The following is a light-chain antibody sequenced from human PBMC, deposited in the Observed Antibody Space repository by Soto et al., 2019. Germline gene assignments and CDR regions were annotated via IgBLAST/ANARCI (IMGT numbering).Light chain of an antibody. V-gene: IGKV2-28*01. CDR2: LGS. J-gene: IGKJ1*01. CDR1: QSLLHSNGYNY. CDR3: MQALRTPWT. Sequence: DVVMTQSPLSLPVTPGEPASISCRSSQSLLHSNGYNYLDWYLQKPGQSPQLLIYLGSNRASGVPDRFSGSGSGTDFTLKISRVEAEDVGLYYCMQALRTPWTFGQGTKVEIK.